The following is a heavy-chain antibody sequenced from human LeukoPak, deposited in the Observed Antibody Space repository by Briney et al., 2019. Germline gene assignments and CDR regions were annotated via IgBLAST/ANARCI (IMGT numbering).Heavy chain of an antibody. V-gene: IGHV4-38-2*02. J-gene: IGHJ4*02. CDR1: GYSISSGYY. Sequence: PSETLSLTCTVSGYSISSGYYWGWIRQPPGKGLEWIGNIYHSGSTNYNPSLKSRVTISVDKSKNQFSLKLSSVTAADTAVYYCARDRRSEGGVRASFDYWGQGTLVTVSS. D-gene: IGHD3-10*01. CDR3: ARDRRSEGGVRASFDY. CDR2: IYHSGST.